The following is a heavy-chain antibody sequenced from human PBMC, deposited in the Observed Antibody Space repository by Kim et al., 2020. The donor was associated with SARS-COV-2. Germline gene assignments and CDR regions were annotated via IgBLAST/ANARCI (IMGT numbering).Heavy chain of an antibody. J-gene: IGHJ4*02. CDR2: ISSSSKTI. Sequence: GGSLRLSCAASGFTFSSYSMNWVRQAPGKGLEWVSYISSSSKTIYYADSVRGRFTISRDDARNSLFLQMNSLRDEDSAVSYCARDTSSSSDPLDYWGQGTLVTVSS. V-gene: IGHV3-48*02. CDR1: GFTFSSYS. CDR3: ARDTSSSSDPLDY. D-gene: IGHD6-6*01.